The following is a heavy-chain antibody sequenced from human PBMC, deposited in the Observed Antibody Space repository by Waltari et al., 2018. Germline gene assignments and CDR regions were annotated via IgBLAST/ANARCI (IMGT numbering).Heavy chain of an antibody. CDR1: GFIFSRQD. D-gene: IGHD3-16*02. J-gene: IGHJ4*02. V-gene: IGHV3-30*02. Sequence: QVQLVESGGGVVLPGGALRLSCKASGFIFSRQDMNWVRQAPGMGLEWVSLIRFDGGQKFYADTVKGRFTVSRDNSRDTLYLHMESLRSGDTATYFCATQASISSPSFWGRGTLVTVSS. CDR2: IRFDGGQK. CDR3: ATQASISSPSF.